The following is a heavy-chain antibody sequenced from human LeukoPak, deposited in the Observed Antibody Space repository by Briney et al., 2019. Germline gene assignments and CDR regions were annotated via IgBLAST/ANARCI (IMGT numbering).Heavy chain of an antibody. CDR2: ISYDGSNK. J-gene: IGHJ6*03. CDR1: GFTFSSYA. D-gene: IGHD2-2*01. Sequence: GGSLRLSCAASGFTFSSYAMHWVRQAPGKGLEWVAVISYDGSNKYYADSVKGRFTISRDNSKNTLYLQMNSLRAEDTAVYYCARVGCSSTSCPLDYYYYYMDVWGKGTTVTVSS. V-gene: IGHV3-30-3*01. CDR3: ARVGCSSTSCPLDYYYYYMDV.